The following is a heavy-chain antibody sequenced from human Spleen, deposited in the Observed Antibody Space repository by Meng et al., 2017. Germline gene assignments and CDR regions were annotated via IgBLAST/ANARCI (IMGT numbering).Heavy chain of an antibody. J-gene: IGHJ6*02. Sequence: GESLKISCAASGFTISSYGMHWVRQAPGKGLEWVAVIWYDGSNKYYADSVKGRFTISRDNSKNTLYLQMNSLRAEDTAVYYCARGDSSGYYYGYYYYGMDVWGQGTTVTVSS. CDR1: GFTISSYG. CDR3: ARGDSSGYYYGYYYYGMDV. CDR2: IWYDGSNK. V-gene: IGHV3-33*08. D-gene: IGHD3-22*01.